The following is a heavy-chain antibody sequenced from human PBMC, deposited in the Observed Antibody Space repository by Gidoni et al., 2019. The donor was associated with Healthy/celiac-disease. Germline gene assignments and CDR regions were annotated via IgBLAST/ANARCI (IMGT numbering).Heavy chain of an antibody. CDR2: IKSKADGGTT. J-gene: IGHJ6*02. D-gene: IGHD2-2*01. CDR3: TTAKKRTNYYYGMDV. V-gene: IGHV3-15*07. Sequence: EVQLGESGGGLVKPGGSLRLSCAASGFTFSNAWMNWVRQAPGKGLEWVGRIKSKADGGTTDYAAPVKGRFTISRDDSKNTLYLQMNSLKTEDTAVYYCTTAKKRTNYYYGMDVWGQGTTVAVSS. CDR1: GFTFSNAW.